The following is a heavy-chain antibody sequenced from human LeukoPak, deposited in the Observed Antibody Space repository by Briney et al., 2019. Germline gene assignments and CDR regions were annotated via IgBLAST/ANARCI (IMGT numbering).Heavy chain of an antibody. J-gene: IGHJ4*02. CDR2: IYYSGST. CDR3: ARHKIESGYYTAFDF. D-gene: IGHD3-3*01. V-gene: IGHV4-59*08. CDR1: GGSINSYY. Sequence: SETLSLTCTVSGGSINSYYWSWIRQPPGKGLEWIGYIYYSGSTNYNPSLKSRVTISRDTSKNQFSLRLRSVTAADTAVYYCARHKIESGYYTAFDFWGPGILVTVSS.